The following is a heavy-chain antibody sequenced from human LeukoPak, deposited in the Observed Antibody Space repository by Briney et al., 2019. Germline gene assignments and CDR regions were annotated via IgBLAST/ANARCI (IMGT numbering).Heavy chain of an antibody. CDR2: ISGSGGST. J-gene: IGHJ4*02. CDR1: GFIFSNYA. V-gene: IGHV3-23*01. Sequence: PGGSLRLSCVTSGFIFSNYAMSWVRQAPGKGLEWVSAISGSGGSTYYADSVKGRFTISRDNSKNTLYLQMNSLRAEDTAVYYCAKDKTAVAGLFDYWGQGTLVTVSS. D-gene: IGHD6-19*01. CDR3: AKDKTAVAGLFDY.